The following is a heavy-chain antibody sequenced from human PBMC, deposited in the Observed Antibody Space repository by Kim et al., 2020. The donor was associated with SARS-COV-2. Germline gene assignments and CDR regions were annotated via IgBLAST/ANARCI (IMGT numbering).Heavy chain of an antibody. CDR1: GFIFDDYG. V-gene: IGHV3-20*04. CDR2: INWNSVRT. CDR3: ARVDDGGNFGFFHI. Sequence: GGSLRLSCAASGFIFDDYGMSWVRQRPGKGLGWVSGINWNSVRTGYADSVKGRFTISRDNARTSLFLQMNSLRAEDTAFYYCARVDDGGNFGFFHIWGQG. J-gene: IGHJ3*02. D-gene: IGHD2-21*01.